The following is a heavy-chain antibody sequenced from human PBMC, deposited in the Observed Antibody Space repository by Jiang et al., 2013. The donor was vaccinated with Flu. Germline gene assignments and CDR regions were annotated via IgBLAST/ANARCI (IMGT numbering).Heavy chain of an antibody. V-gene: IGHV4-59*08. CDR2: IYYSGST. CDR3: ARHGRYGGNREGF. J-gene: IGHJ4*02. Sequence: LLKPSETLSLTCTVSGGSISNYYWSWIRQPPGKGLEWIGCIYYSGSTNYNPSLKSRVTISVDTSKNQFSLKLNSVTAADTAMYYCARHGRYGGNREGFWGQGTLVTVSS. CDR1: GGSISNYY. D-gene: IGHD4-23*01.